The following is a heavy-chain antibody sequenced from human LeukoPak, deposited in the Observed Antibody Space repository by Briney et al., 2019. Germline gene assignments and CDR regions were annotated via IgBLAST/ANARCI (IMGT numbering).Heavy chain of an antibody. Sequence: PSETLSLTCAVYGGSFSGYYWSWIRQPPGKGLEWIGEINHSGSTNYNPSLKSRVTISVDTSKNQFSLKLSSVTAADTAVYYCARSSIQVVITTAFFDYWGQGTLVTVFS. CDR1: GGSFSGYY. CDR2: INHSGST. D-gene: IGHD3-22*01. CDR3: ARSSIQVVITTAFFDY. V-gene: IGHV4-34*01. J-gene: IGHJ4*02.